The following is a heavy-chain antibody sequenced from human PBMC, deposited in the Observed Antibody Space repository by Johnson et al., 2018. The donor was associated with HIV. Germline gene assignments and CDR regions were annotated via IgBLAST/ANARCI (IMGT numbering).Heavy chain of an antibody. CDR1: GFTFSNYG. D-gene: IGHD6-13*01. CDR2: ISYDGINK. J-gene: IGHJ3*02. V-gene: IGHV3-30*03. CDR3: AREVAAVGDAFDI. Sequence: QVQLVESGGGVVQPGRSLRLSCAASGFTFSNYGMHWVRQAPGKGLEWVAVISYDGINKYYADSVKGRFTISRDNSKKTLYLQMNSLRPEDTAVYYCAREVAAVGDAFDIWGQGTMVTVSS.